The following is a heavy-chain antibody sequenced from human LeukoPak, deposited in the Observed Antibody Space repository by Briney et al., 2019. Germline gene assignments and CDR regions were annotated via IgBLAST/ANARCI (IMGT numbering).Heavy chain of an antibody. CDR3: TGRTGGGGY. D-gene: IGHD3-16*01. V-gene: IGHV3-73*01. J-gene: IGHJ4*02. CDR2: IRSKANSYAT. CDR1: GFTFSGSA. Sequence: GGSLRLSCAASGFTFSGSAMHWGRQASGKGLEWVGRIRSKANSYATAYAASVKGRFTISRDDSKNTAYLQMNSLKTEDTAVYYCTGRTGGGGYWGQGTLVTVSS.